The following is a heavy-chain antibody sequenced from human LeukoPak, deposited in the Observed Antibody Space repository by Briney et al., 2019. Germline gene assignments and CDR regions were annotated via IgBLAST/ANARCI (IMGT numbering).Heavy chain of an antibody. CDR3: ASRWGTYDILTGYYRDQDAFDI. V-gene: IGHV5-51*01. J-gene: IGHJ3*02. Sequence: GESLKISCKGSGYSFTGYWIAWVRQMPGKGLEWMGIIYPDDSDTTYSPSFQNQVTILADKSIGTSYLQWSSLKASDTAMYYCASRWGTYDILTGYYRDQDAFDIWGQGTMVTVAS. CDR1: GYSFTGYW. D-gene: IGHD3-9*01. CDR2: IYPDDSDT.